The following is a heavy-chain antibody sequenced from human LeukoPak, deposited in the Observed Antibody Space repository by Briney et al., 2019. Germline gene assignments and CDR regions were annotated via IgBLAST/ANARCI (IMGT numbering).Heavy chain of an antibody. CDR2: ITSGGST. CDR1: GFRFSTYA. D-gene: IGHD3-9*01. V-gene: IGHV3-23*01. CDR3: AKDQVLRYFGWLFPDYYGMDV. J-gene: IGHJ6*02. Sequence: GGSLRLSCAASGFRFSTYAMTWVRQTPGKGLEWVSTITSGGSTYYADSVKGRFTISRDNSNNTLYLQMNSLTADDTAVYYCAKDQVLRYFGWLFPDYYGMDVWGQGTTVTVSS.